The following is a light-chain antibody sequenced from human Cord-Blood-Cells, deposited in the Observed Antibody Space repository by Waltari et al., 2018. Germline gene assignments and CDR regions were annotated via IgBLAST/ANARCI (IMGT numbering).Light chain of an antibody. V-gene: IGLV2-23*01. CDR3: CSYAGSSTVV. J-gene: IGLJ2*01. CDR2: EGS. Sequence: QSALTQSPSVSGSPGQSITISFTGTSSDVGSYNVVSWYQQHPGKAPKLMIYEGSKRHSGVSNRVSGSKSGNTASLTISGLQAEDEADYYCCSYAGSSTVVFGGGTKLTVL. CDR1: SSDVGSYNV.